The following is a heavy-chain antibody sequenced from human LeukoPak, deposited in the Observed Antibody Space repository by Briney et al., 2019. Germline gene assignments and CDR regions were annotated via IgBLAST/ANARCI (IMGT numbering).Heavy chain of an antibody. CDR1: GGTFSNLA. V-gene: IGHV1-69*06. CDR2: IIPIFGSP. CDR3: ARMSYYDRRGDNWFDP. Sequence: GASVKVSCKASGGTFSNLAINWVRQAPGQGLEWMGRIIPIFGSPNYAKKFQGRVTITADTSTSRAYMELSSLRSEDTAMYYCARMSYYDRRGDNWFDPWGQGTLVIVSS. J-gene: IGHJ5*02. D-gene: IGHD3-22*01.